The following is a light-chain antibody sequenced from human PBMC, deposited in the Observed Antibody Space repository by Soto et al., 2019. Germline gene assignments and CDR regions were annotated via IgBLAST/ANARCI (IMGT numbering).Light chain of an antibody. CDR3: QQTFSTPLT. CDR2: VSF. V-gene: IGKV1-39*01. Sequence: DVQMTQSPSSLSAFVGDRVTITCRASQSVANFLNWYQQKPGKAPEVLIYVSFNLRRGVPSRFSGSGSETEFTLTIDSLQPEDFATYYCQQTFSTPLTFGGGTKVDIK. CDR1: QSVANF. J-gene: IGKJ4*01.